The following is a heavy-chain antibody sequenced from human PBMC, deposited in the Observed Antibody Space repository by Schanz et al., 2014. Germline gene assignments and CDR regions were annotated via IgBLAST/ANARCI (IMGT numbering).Heavy chain of an antibody. V-gene: IGHV3-23*01. D-gene: IGHD2-15*01. CDR1: GFTFSSYA. Sequence: EGQLLESGGGLIQPGGSLRLSCAVSGFTFSSYAMSWVRQAPGKGLEWVSPISASGGSTYYADSVKGRFTISRDNSKNILYLQMNSLRAEDTAVYYCAKARRKSNCSGGRCFHYSYYGMDVWGQGTTVTVSS. CDR2: ISASGGST. CDR3: AKARRKSNCSGGRCFHYSYYGMDV. J-gene: IGHJ6*02.